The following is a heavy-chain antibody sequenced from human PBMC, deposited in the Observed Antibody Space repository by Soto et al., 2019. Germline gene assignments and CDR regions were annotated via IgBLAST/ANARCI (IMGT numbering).Heavy chain of an antibody. CDR2: IKSRGSGGTT. CDR1: GFYFIDAW. D-gene: IGHD1-1*01. J-gene: IGHJ6*04. V-gene: IGHV3-15*01. Sequence: EVQLVESGGGLVKPGGSLKLSCSASGFYFIDAWMSWVRQAPGKGLEWVARIKSRGSGGTTDYAAPVKGRFTISRDDSKNVIFLQMDSLKTDVTAVYYCNWNHDIYYRMDDWGKGTTVTVSS. CDR3: NWNHDIYYRMDD.